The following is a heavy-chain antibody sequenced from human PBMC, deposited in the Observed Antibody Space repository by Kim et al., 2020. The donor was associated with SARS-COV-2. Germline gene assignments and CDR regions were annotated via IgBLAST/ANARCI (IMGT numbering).Heavy chain of an antibody. D-gene: IGHD6-13*01. CDR2: INPNSGGT. J-gene: IGHJ6*02. CDR1: GYTFTGYY. CDR3: ARDRDSSSWYGVGRGDYYYGMDV. V-gene: IGHV1-2*06. Sequence: ASVKVSCKASGYTFTGYYMHWVRQAPGQGLEWMGRINPNSGGTNYAQKFQGRVTMTRDTSISTAYMELSRLRSDDTAVYYCARDRDSSSWYGVGRGDYYYGMDVWGQGTTVTVSS.